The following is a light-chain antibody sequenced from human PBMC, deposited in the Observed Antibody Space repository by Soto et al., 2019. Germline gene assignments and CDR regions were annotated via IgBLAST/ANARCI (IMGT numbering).Light chain of an antibody. V-gene: IGKV1-39*01. CDR2: DVS. CDR3: QKRYISPRT. Sequence: DIQMTQSPSSLSASVGDRVTITCRASQSISTYLNWYQQKSGTAPKLLIYDVSTFQTGVPSRFSGSGSGTDCTLTISSLQPEDFATDYCQKRYISPRTFGQGTKVEIK. CDR1: QSISTY. J-gene: IGKJ1*01.